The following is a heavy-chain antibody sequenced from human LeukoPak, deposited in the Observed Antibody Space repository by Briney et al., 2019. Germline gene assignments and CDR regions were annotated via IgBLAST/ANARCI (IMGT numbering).Heavy chain of an antibody. D-gene: IGHD5-18*01. CDR2: IYYSGST. V-gene: IGHV4-39*07. J-gene: IGHJ5*02. CDR1: GGSISSSSYY. Sequence: PSETLSLTCTVSGGSISSSSYYWGWIRQPPGKGLEWIGSIYYSGSTYYNPSLKSRVTISVDTSKNQFSLKLSSVTAADTAVYYCARGAGIQLWLNWFDPWGQGTLVTVSS. CDR3: ARGAGIQLWLNWFDP.